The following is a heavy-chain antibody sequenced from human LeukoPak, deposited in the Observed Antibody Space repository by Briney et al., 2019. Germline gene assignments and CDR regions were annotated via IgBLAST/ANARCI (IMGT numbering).Heavy chain of an antibody. CDR3: ARSLYDSSGTDY. V-gene: IGHV1-2*06. Sequence: ASVKVSCKASGYTFTGYYMHWVRQAPGQGLEWMGRINPNSGDTDHAQKFQGRVTMTRDTSISTAYMELSRLRSDDTAVYYCARSLYDSSGTDYWGQGTLVTVSS. CDR1: GYTFTGYY. CDR2: INPNSGDT. J-gene: IGHJ4*02. D-gene: IGHD3-22*01.